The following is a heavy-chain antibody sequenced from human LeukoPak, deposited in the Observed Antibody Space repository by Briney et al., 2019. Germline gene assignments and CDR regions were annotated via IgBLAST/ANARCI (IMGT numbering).Heavy chain of an antibody. CDR3: ARDAYYYYGSGSYNWFDP. J-gene: IGHJ5*02. CDR2: IYTSGST. D-gene: IGHD3-10*01. V-gene: IGHV4-61*02. Sequence: SETLSLTCTVSGGSISSGSYYWIWIRQPAGKGLEWIGRIYTSGSTNYNPSLKSRVTISVDTSKNQFSLKLSSVTAADTAVYYCARDAYYYYGSGSYNWFDPWGQGTLVTVSS. CDR1: GGSISSGSYY.